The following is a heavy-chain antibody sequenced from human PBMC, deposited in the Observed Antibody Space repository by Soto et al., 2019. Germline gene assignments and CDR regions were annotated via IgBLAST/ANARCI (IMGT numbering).Heavy chain of an antibody. CDR3: ARAHPTCMGGSSCKLAESTFVTMDD. Sequence: SVKVSCKASGGTFSTYSITWVRQAPGQGLEWMGGIIPIFATTTYAQKFQGRVTITADESTSTAYMELSSLRSEDTAVYYCARAHPTCMGGSSCKLAESTFVTMDDWGQGTTVTVSS. J-gene: IGHJ6*02. V-gene: IGHV1-69*13. CDR1: GGTFSTYS. CDR2: IIPIFATT. D-gene: IGHD2-15*01.